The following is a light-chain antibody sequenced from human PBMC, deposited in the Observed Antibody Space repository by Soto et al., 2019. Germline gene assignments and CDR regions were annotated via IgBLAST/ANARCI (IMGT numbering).Light chain of an antibody. CDR1: QSFSSTY. CDR3: QQSGSSST. CDR2: GAS. V-gene: IGKV3-20*01. J-gene: IGKJ5*01. Sequence: VLTQSPGTLSLSPGEIATLSCRASQSFSSTYLAWYQQKPGQAPRLLIYGASIRATGIPDRFSGSGSGTDFALTISRLEPEDFAVYYCQQSGSSSTFGLGTRLEIK.